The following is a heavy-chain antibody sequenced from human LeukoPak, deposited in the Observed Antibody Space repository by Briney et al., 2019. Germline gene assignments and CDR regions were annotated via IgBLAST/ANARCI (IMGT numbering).Heavy chain of an antibody. V-gene: IGHV3-66*01. CDR2: IYSRVRT. D-gene: IGHD2-15*01. CDR1: GFTFSSYS. CDR3: AKDSPFGLYCSGSNGYFGDY. J-gene: IGHJ4*02. Sequence: GGSLRLSCAASGFTFSSYSMIWVRQAPPKRLEWASVIYSRVRTYYAVSVKGRFTISRDNSKNVLYLQMNSLRAEDTDVYYCAKDSPFGLYCSGSNGYFGDYWGQGTMVTVSS.